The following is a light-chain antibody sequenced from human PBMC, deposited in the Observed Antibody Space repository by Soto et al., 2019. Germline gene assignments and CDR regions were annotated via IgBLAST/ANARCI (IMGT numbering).Light chain of an antibody. CDR3: QQDYSTPRT. Sequence: DIVMTQSPDSLAVSLGERATINCKSSQSVLYSSNNKNYLAWYQQKPGQPPKLLIYWASTRESGVPDRFSSSGSGTDFTLTISSLQAEDVAVYDFQQDYSTPRTFGQGTKVEIK. J-gene: IGKJ1*01. CDR1: QSVLYSSNNKNY. V-gene: IGKV4-1*01. CDR2: WAS.